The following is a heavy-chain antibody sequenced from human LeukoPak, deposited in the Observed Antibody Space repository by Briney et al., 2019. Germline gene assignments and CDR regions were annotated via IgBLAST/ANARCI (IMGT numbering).Heavy chain of an antibody. CDR2: INHSGST. CDR1: GGSFSDYY. V-gene: IGHV4-34*01. CDR3: ARGLTSMPPGGY. J-gene: IGHJ4*02. D-gene: IGHD2/OR15-2a*01. Sequence: SETLSLTCAVYGGSFSDYYWSWIRQPPGKGLEWIGEINHSGSTNYNPSLKSRVTILVDTSKNQFSLKLSSVTAADTAVYYCARGLTSMPPGGYWGQGTLVTVSS.